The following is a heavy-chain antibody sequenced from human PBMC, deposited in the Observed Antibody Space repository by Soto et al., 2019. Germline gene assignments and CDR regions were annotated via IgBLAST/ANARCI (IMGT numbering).Heavy chain of an antibody. CDR1: GFTFSSYS. Sequence: EVQLVESGGGLVKPGGSLRLSCAASGFTFSSYSMNWVRQAPGKGLEWVSSISSSSSYIYYADSVKGRFTISRDNAKNLLYLQMNSMRAEDTAVYYGARGGLGIKNPDAFDIWGQGTMVTVSS. D-gene: IGHD3-9*01. V-gene: IGHV3-21*01. J-gene: IGHJ3*02. CDR2: ISSSSSYI. CDR3: ARGGLGIKNPDAFDI.